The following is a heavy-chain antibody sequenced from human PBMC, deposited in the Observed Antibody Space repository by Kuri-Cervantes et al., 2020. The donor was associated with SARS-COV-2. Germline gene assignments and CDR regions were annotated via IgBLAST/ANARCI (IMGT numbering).Heavy chain of an antibody. CDR1: GFTFSSYS. V-gene: IGHV3-21*01. CDR2: ISSSSSYI. J-gene: IGHJ6*03. D-gene: IGHD5-18*01. Sequence: GGSLRLSCAASGFTFSSYSMNWVRQAPGKGLEWVSSISSSSSYIHYADSVKGRFTISRDNAKNSLYLQMNSLRAEDTAVYYCARDGGQLWLHYYYYYMDVWGKGTTVTVSS. CDR3: ARDGGQLWLHYYYYYMDV.